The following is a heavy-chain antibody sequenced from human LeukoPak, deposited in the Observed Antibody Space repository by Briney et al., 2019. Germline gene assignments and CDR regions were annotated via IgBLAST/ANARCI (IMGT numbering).Heavy chain of an antibody. CDR2: IISDGSST. CDR3: TNLAGTERIDY. Sequence: GGSLRLSCAASGVTFSSYWMHGVRQAPGKGRVWVSHIISDGSSTTYADSVKGRFTISRDNAKNTLYLQMNSLRAEDTAVYYCTNLAGTERIDYWGQGTLVTVSS. V-gene: IGHV3-74*01. J-gene: IGHJ4*02. CDR1: GVTFSSYW. D-gene: IGHD6-19*01.